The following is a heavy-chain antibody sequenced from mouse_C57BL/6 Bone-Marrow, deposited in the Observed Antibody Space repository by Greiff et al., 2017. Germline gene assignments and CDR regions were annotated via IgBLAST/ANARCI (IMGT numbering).Heavy chain of an antibody. CDR1: GYTFTSYW. Sequence: VQLQQSGAELVKPGASVKMSCKASGYTFTSYWITWVKQRPGQGLEWIGEIYPGSGRTKYNEKFKSKATLTVDTSSSTAYMQLSSLTSEDSAVYYCGRGGTGDVDYWGQGTSPTVSA. D-gene: IGHD3-3*01. J-gene: IGHJ2*03. CDR2: IYPGSGRT. V-gene: IGHV1-55*01. CDR3: GRGGTGDVDY.